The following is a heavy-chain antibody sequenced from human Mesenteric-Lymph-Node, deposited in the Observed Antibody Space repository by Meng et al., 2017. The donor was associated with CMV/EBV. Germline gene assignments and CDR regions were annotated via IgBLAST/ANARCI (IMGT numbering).Heavy chain of an antibody. Sequence: ESLKISCAASGFTFTKYIMHWVRQAPGKGLEWVSSISSSSTYIDYADSVKGRFTISRDNARNALYLQMNSLRAEDTALYYCARSKRYYDFSDWGQGTLVTVSS. CDR3: ARSKRYYDFSD. CDR2: ISSSSTYI. CDR1: GFTFTKYI. J-gene: IGHJ4*02. D-gene: IGHD3-3*01. V-gene: IGHV3-21*06.